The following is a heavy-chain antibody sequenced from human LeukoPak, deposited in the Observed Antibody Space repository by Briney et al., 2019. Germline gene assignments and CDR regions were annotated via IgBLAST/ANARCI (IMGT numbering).Heavy chain of an antibody. CDR2: MCYSGST. Sequence: PSETLSLTCTVSGGSISSYYWSWIRQPPGKGLEWIGYMCYSGSTNYNPSLKSRVTISSDTSKNQFSLQLTSVTAADTAVYYCARLKATVSIHAYFDYWGQGTLVTVSS. CDR3: ARLKATVSIHAYFDY. V-gene: IGHV4-59*01. D-gene: IGHD4-17*01. CDR1: GGSISSYY. J-gene: IGHJ4*02.